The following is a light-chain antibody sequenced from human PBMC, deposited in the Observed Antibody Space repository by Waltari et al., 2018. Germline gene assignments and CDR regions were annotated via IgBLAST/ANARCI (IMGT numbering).Light chain of an antibody. CDR3: QVWDSSTANVV. J-gene: IGLJ2*01. V-gene: IGLV3-9*01. CDR2: RDS. Sequence: SYELTQPLSVSVALGQTARITCGGNNIGSKNVRWYQQKPGQAPVLVIYRDSNRPSGIPERFSGSNSGNTATLTISRAQAGDEADYYCQVWDSSTANVVFGGGTKLTVL. CDR1: NIGSKN.